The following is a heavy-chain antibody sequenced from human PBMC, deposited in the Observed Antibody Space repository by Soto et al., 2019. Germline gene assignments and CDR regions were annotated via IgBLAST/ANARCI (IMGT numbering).Heavy chain of an antibody. D-gene: IGHD3-9*01. Sequence: EVQLVESGGGLVQPGGSLRLSCTASGFTVNSDYMNWVRQVPGKGPEWVSLINSGGSTYYADSVKGRFTISRDTFKITVYLQMNSLRAEDTAVYYCARGAGHDILTGRHFDYWGPGTLVTVSS. V-gene: IGHV3-66*01. CDR2: INSGGST. CDR3: ARGAGHDILTGRHFDY. J-gene: IGHJ4*02. CDR1: GFTVNSDY.